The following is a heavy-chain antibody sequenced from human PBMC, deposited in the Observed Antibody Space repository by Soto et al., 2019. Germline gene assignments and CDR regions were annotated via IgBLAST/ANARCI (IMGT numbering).Heavy chain of an antibody. V-gene: IGHV3-66*01. CDR1: GFTVSTKY. J-gene: IGHJ4*02. D-gene: IGHD2-21*01. CDR2: IYSGGST. Sequence: EVQWVESGGGVVQPGGSLRLSCAASGFTVSTKYMSCVRQAPGKGLECVSVIYSGGSTFYADSVRGRFTISRDNSKNTVNLTMNSLRAEDTAVYYCERDPCAADYWGQGTLVTVSS. CDR3: ERDPCAADY.